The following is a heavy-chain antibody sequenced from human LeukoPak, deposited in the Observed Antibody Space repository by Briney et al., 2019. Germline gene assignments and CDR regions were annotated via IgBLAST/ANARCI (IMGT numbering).Heavy chain of an antibody. D-gene: IGHD3-3*02. CDR2: IKSKTDGGTT. J-gene: IGHJ4*02. CDR1: GFTFSNAW. V-gene: IGHV3-15*01. Sequence: PGGSLRLSCAASGFTFSNAWMSWVRQAPGKGLEWVGRIKSKTDGGTTDYAAPVKGRFTISRDDSKNTLYLQMNSLNAEDTAVYYCAKRFAGPSIRSEYYFDYWGQGTLVTVSS. CDR3: AKRFAGPSIRSEYYFDY.